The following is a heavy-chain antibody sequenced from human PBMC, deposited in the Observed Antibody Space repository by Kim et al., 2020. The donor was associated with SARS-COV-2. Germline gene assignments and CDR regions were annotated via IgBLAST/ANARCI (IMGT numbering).Heavy chain of an antibody. CDR1: GGSISSGGYY. D-gene: IGHD1-26*01. J-gene: IGHJ6*02. CDR3: ARERYSGSPGLYYYYYGMDV. Sequence: SETLSLTCTVSGGSISSGGYYWSWIRQHPGKGLEWIGYIYYSGSTYYNPSLKSRVTISVDTSKNQFSLKLSSVTAADTAVYYCARERYSGSPGLYYYYYGMDVWGQGTTVTVSS. V-gene: IGHV4-31*03. CDR2: IYYSGST.